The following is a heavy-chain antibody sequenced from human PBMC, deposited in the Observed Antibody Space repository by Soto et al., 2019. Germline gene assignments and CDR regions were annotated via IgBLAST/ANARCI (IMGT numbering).Heavy chain of an antibody. CDR1: GFTFSSGA. V-gene: IGHV3-23*01. Sequence: TGGALRLSCAASGFTFSSGAMSWVRQAPGKGLEWVSSISGAGGSTSYADSVMGRFTISRDNSKNTLDLHMNKLRADDTAVYYCAKGGWGHVAAFHFDWGGQGTLVTVSS. D-gene: IGHD6-19*01. CDR2: ISGAGGST. CDR3: AKGGWGHVAAFHFDW. J-gene: IGHJ4*02.